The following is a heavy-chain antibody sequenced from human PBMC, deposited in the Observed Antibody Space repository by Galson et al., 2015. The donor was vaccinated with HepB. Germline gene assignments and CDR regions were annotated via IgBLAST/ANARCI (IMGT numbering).Heavy chain of an antibody. V-gene: IGHV3-30*18. D-gene: IGHD6-19*01. Sequence: SLRLSCAASGFTFSSYGMHWVRQAPGKGLEWVAVISYDGSNKYYADSVKGRFTISRDNSKNTLYLQMNSLRAEDTAVYYCAKDGSSGWYLDYWGQGTLVTVSS. CDR2: ISYDGSNK. CDR1: GFTFSSYG. CDR3: AKDGSSGWYLDY. J-gene: IGHJ4*02.